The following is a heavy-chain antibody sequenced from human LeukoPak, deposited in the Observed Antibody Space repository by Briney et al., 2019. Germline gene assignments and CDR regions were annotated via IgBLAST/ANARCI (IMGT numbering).Heavy chain of an antibody. CDR1: GFTFDDYA. J-gene: IGHJ6*02. CDR2: ISWNSGSI. Sequence: GGSLRLSCAASGFTFDDYAMHWVRQAPGKGLEWVSGISWNSGSIGYADSVKGRFTISRDNAKNSLYLQMNSLRAEDTALYYCAKDTSPSAGRDYYYYGMDVWGQGTTVTVSS. V-gene: IGHV3-9*01. CDR3: AKDTSPSAGRDYYYYGMDV. D-gene: IGHD6-13*01.